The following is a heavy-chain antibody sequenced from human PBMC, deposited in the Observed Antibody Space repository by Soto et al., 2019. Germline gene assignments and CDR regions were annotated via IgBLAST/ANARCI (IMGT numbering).Heavy chain of an antibody. CDR3: ATRYGVSFHFRSASQFNCGRDV. D-gene: IGHD2-8*01. V-gene: IGHV1-69*01. Sequence: QVQLVQSGAEVKKPGSSVKISCKASGGTFSNYAISWVRQAPGQGLEWMGGIIPIFGTTTYAQKFQGRVTITADDSTTKAYMELSCLRSEDTALFYCATRYGVSFHFRSASQFNCGRDVWGEGTAVIVSS. J-gene: IGHJ6*04. CDR2: IIPIFGTT. CDR1: GGTFSNYA.